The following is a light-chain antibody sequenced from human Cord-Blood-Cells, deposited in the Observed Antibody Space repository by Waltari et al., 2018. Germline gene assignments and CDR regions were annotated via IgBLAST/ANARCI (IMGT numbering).Light chain of an antibody. CDR2: DVS. J-gene: IGLJ3*02. V-gene: IGLV2-11*01. CDR1: SSAVGGYNN. Sequence: QSALTQPRSVPGSPGQSVTISCTGTSSAVGGYNNVSWNQQHPGKAPKLMIYDVSKRPSGVPDRVSGSKSGNTASLTISGLQAEDEADYYCCSYAGSYTLVFGGGTKLTVL. CDR3: CSYAGSYTLV.